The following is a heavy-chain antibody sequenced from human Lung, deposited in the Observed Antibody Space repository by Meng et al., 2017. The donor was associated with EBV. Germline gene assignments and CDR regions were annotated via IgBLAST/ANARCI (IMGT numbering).Heavy chain of an antibody. CDR3: ARGITMVRGVPGHWFDP. D-gene: IGHD3-10*01. J-gene: IGHJ5*02. Sequence: HLQMQGSGSGMLKPSQPLSLTGAGPGGSISSGGYSWSWIRQPPGKGLEWIGYIYHSGSTYYNPSLKSRVTISVDRSKNQFSLKLSSVTAADTAVYYCARGITMVRGVPGHWFDPWGQGTLVTVSS. CDR2: IYHSGST. CDR1: GGSISSGGYS. V-gene: IGHV4-30-2*01.